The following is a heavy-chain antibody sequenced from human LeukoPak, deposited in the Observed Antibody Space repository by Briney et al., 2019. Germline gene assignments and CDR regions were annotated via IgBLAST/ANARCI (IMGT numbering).Heavy chain of an antibody. CDR3: ARGRSWEYYYDSSGYSDFDY. V-gene: IGHV3-13*01. CDR2: IGTAGDT. J-gene: IGHJ4*02. CDR1: GFTFSSYD. Sequence: PGGSLRLSCAASGFTFSSYDMHWVRHATGKGLEWVSAIGTAGDTYYPGSVKGRFTISRENDKNSLYLQMNSLRAGDTAVYYCARGRSWEYYYDSSGYSDFDYWGQGTLVTVSS. D-gene: IGHD3-22*01.